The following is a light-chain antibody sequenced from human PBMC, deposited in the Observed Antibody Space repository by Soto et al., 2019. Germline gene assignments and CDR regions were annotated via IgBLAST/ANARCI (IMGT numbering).Light chain of an antibody. CDR3: QQYGSSTIT. V-gene: IGKV3-20*01. CDR1: QSVSSN. Sequence: DIVLTLSPGTLSLSPGERATLSCRASQSVSSNLAWYQQKPGQAPRLLIYGASSRATGIPDRFSGSGSGTDFTLTISRLEPEDFAVYYCQQYGSSTITFGQGTRLEIK. J-gene: IGKJ5*01. CDR2: GAS.